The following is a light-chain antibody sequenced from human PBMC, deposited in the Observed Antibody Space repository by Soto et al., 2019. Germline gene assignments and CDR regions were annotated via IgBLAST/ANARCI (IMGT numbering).Light chain of an antibody. CDR2: DVS. Sequence: QSALTQPASVSGSPGQSITISCTGTSSDVGGYNYVSWYQQHPGKAPKLMIYDVSYRPSGVSNRFSGSKSGNTASLTISGLKAEDEADYYCSSYTGSSTLDVFGTGTKLTVL. V-gene: IGLV2-14*01. CDR1: SSDVGGYNY. CDR3: SSYTGSSTLDV. J-gene: IGLJ1*01.